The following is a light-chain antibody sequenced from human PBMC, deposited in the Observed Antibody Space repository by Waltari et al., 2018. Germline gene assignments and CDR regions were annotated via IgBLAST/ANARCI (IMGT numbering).Light chain of an antibody. CDR1: QSVSSS. V-gene: IGKV3-15*01. Sequence: EMVMTQSPATLSVSPGERATLYCRASQSVSSSLAWYQQKPGQAPRLLIHGASTRATGIPARFSGSGSGTEFTLTISSMQSEDFAVYYCQQYYNWPLYTFGQGTKLEIK. CDR3: QQYYNWPLYT. J-gene: IGKJ2*01. CDR2: GAS.